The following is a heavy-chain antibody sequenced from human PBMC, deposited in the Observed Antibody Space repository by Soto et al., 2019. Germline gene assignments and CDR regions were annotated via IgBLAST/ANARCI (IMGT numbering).Heavy chain of an antibody. V-gene: IGHV3-7*01. CDR1: GFTFSSYW. CDR2: IKQDGSEK. J-gene: IGHJ4*02. Sequence: GESLKISCAASGFTFSSYWMSWVRQAPGKGLEWVANIKQDGSEKYYVDSVKGRFTISRDNAKNSLYLQMNSLRAEDMAVYYCAREWGLYDYVWGSYRTLFFDYWGQGTLVTVSS. D-gene: IGHD3-16*02. CDR3: AREWGLYDYVWGSYRTLFFDY.